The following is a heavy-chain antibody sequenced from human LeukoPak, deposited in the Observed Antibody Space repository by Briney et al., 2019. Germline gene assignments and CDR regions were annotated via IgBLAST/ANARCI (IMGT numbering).Heavy chain of an antibody. CDR3: ARGPQYYYDSSGEGPNAFDI. CDR2: IHQSGST. D-gene: IGHD3-22*01. CDR1: GGSISSYY. V-gene: IGHV4-34*01. Sequence: SETLSLTCTVSGGSISSYYWSWIRQPPGKGLEWIGEIHQSGSTNYNPSLKSRVAISIDTSKIQFSLKLSSVTAADTAVYYCARGPQYYYDSSGEGPNAFDIWGQGTMVTVSS. J-gene: IGHJ3*02.